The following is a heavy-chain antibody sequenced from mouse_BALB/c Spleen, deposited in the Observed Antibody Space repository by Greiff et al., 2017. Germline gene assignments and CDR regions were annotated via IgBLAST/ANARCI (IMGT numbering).Heavy chain of an antibody. V-gene: IGHV5-17*02. CDR2: ISSGSSTI. D-gene: IGHD2-4*01. Sequence: VQLQQSGGGLVQPGGSRKLSCAASGFTFSSFGMHWVRQAPEKGLEWVAYISSGSSTIYYADTVKGRFTISRDNPKNTLFLQMTSLRSEDTAMYYCARGLRGYFDYWGQGTTLTVSS. CDR1: GFTFSSFG. J-gene: IGHJ2*01. CDR3: ARGLRGYFDY.